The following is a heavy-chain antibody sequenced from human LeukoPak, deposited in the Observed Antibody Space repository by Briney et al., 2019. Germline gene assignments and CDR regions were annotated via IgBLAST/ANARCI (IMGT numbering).Heavy chain of an antibody. Sequence: GGSLRLSCAASGLTLSGYWMHWVRQAPGKGLVWVSHINTDGTATTYADSVKGRFTISRDNAKNTLYLQMNSLRAEDTAVYYCVRDSNLSFDYWGQGALVTVSS. D-gene: IGHD1-14*01. CDR1: GLTLSGYW. J-gene: IGHJ4*02. V-gene: IGHV3-74*01. CDR2: INTDGTAT. CDR3: VRDSNLSFDY.